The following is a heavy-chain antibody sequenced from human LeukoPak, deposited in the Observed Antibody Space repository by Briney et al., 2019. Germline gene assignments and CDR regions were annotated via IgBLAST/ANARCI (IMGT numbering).Heavy chain of an antibody. J-gene: IGHJ4*02. V-gene: IGHV4-59*01. D-gene: IGHD1-1*01. Sequence: SETLSLTCTVSGVSLGGYHWSWIRQPPGKGLEWIGYIYYSGSTVYNPSLKSRVTISLDASKNQFSLRLNSVTSADTAVYYCAKGQELDDGVFESWGQGTLVTVST. CDR2: IYYSGST. CDR1: GVSLGGYH. CDR3: AKGQELDDGVFES.